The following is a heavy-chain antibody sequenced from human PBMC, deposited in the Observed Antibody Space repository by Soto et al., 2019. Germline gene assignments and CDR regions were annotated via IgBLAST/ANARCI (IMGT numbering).Heavy chain of an antibody. Sequence: GGSLRLSCAASGFTFSSYSMNWVRQAPGKGLEWVSSISSSSSYIYYADSVKGRFTISRDNAKNSLYLQVNSLRAEDTAVYYCARDPARIAARLDGLGWFDSWGQGSLVNVGS. CDR1: GFTFSSYS. CDR3: ARDPARIAARLDGLGWFDS. J-gene: IGHJ5*01. CDR2: ISSSSSYI. V-gene: IGHV3-21*01. D-gene: IGHD6-6*01.